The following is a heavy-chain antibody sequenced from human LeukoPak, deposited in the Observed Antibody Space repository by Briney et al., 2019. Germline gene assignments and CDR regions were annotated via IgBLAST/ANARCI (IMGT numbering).Heavy chain of an antibody. D-gene: IGHD6-13*01. V-gene: IGHV3-48*03. CDR1: GFTFSSYD. CDR3: ASDYFYGSWYGFDY. Sequence: GGSLRLSCAASGFTFSSYDMNWVRQAPGKGLEWVSYISTSGSTTYYADSVKGRFTISRDNFKNTLYLQMNSLRAEDTAVYYCASDYFYGSWYGFDYWGQGTLVTVSS. CDR2: ISTSGSTT. J-gene: IGHJ4*02.